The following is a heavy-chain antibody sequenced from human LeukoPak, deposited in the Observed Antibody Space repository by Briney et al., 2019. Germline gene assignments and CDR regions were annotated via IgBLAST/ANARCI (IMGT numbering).Heavy chain of an antibody. V-gene: IGHV4-59*01. D-gene: IGHD3-3*01. Sequence: SETLSLTCTVSGGSIGSFYWSWIRQPPGKGLEWIGYIYYTGTTNYNPSLKSRVTISVDTSKNQLSLKLSSATAADTAVYYYVREQRSYDFSSAFYIAHGMDVWGQGTPVTVSS. CDR2: IYYTGTT. CDR3: VREQRSYDFSSAFYIAHGMDV. J-gene: IGHJ6*02. CDR1: GGSIGSFY.